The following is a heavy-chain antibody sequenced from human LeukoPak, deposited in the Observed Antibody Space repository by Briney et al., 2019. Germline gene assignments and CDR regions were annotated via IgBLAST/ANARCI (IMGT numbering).Heavy chain of an antibody. CDR2: IIPILGIA. V-gene: IGHV1-69*02. J-gene: IGHJ6*02. CDR3: ARVNGLYYYGMDV. CDR1: GGTFSSYT. Sequence: GASVKVSCKASGGTFSSYTISWVRQAPGQELEWMGRIIPILGIANYAQKFQGRVTITADKSTSTAYMELSSLRSEDTAVYYCARVNGLYYYGMDVWGQGTTVTVSS.